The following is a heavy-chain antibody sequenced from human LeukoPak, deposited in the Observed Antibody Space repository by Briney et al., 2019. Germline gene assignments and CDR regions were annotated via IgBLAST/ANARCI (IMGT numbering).Heavy chain of an antibody. J-gene: IGHJ3*02. CDR3: ARAPGVSSGYYYRGHAFDI. D-gene: IGHD3-22*01. V-gene: IGHV4-61*02. CDR1: GGSISSGSYY. Sequence: PSETLSLTCTVSGGSISSGSYYWSWIRQPAGKGLEWIGRIYTSGSTNYSPSLKSRVTISVDTSKNQFSLKLSSVTAADTAVYYCARAPGVSSGYYYRGHAFDIWGQGTMVTVSS. CDR2: IYTSGST.